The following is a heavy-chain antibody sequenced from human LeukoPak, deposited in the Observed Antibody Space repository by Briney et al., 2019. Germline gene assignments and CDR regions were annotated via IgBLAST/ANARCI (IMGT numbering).Heavy chain of an antibody. CDR2: ISAYNGNT. V-gene: IGHV1-18*01. Sequence: ASVKVSCKASGYTCTSYGISWIRQTPGQGLEWMGWISAYNGNTKYAQKLQDRVTMTTDTSTTTAYMEVRSLTSDDTAVYYCARGSAMAQKQLVRHFDSWGQGTLVIVSS. CDR1: GYTCTSYG. D-gene: IGHD6-6*01. CDR3: ARGSAMAQKQLVRHFDS. J-gene: IGHJ4*02.